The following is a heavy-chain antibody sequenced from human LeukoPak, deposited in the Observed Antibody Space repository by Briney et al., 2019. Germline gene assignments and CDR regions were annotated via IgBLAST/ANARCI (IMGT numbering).Heavy chain of an antibody. J-gene: IGHJ4*02. CDR3: ARDSGDIRVFDY. D-gene: IGHD2-15*01. Sequence: PSGTLSLTCTVSGGSISSGDYYWSWIRQPPGKGLEWIGYIYYSGSTYYNPSLKSRVTISVDTSKNQFSLKLSSVTAADTAVYYCARDSGDIRVFDYWGQGTLVTVSS. V-gene: IGHV4-30-4*01. CDR1: GGSISSGDYY. CDR2: IYYSGST.